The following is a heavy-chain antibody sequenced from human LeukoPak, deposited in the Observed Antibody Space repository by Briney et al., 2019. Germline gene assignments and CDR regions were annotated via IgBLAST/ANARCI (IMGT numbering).Heavy chain of an antibody. D-gene: IGHD6-13*01. CDR1: GFTFSSYA. CDR2: ISYDGSNK. J-gene: IGHJ6*02. Sequence: TGGSLRLSCAASGFTFSSYAMHWVRQAPGKGLEWVAVISYDGSNKYYADSVKGRFTIPRDNSKNTLYLQMNGLRAEDTAVYYCASSLSPYGNSSSWYFYGYYYYYGMDVWGQGTTVTVSS. V-gene: IGHV3-30-3*01. CDR3: ASSLSPYGNSSSWYFYGYYYYYGMDV.